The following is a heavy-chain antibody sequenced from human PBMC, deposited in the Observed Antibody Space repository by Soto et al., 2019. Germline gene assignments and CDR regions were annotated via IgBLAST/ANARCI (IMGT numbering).Heavy chain of an antibody. CDR3: ARHALAGGIAVAYGMDV. V-gene: IGHV5-10-1*01. CDR2: IDPSDSYT. D-gene: IGHD6-19*01. J-gene: IGHJ6*02. CDR1: GYSFTSYW. Sequence: PGESLKISCKGSGYSFTSYWISWVRQMPGKGLEWMGRIDPSDSYTNYSPSFQGHVTISADKSISTAYLQWSSLKASDTAMYYCARHALAGGIAVAYGMDVWGQGTTVTVSS.